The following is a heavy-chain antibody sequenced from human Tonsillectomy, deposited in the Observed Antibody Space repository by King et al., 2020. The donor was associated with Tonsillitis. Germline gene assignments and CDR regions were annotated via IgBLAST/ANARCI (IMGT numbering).Heavy chain of an antibody. Sequence: VQLVESGGGSVQPGGSLRLSCAASGFTFSTFAMSWVRQAAGKGLEWVSTISARDGSTYYADSVKGRFTISRDICNNALYLQVNSMRADDTAVYYCAKDLGSSGVGATLGDWGQGTLVTVSS. CDR1: GFTFSTFA. J-gene: IGHJ4*02. CDR2: ISARDGST. D-gene: IGHD1-26*01. V-gene: IGHV3-23*04. CDR3: AKDLGSSGVGATLGD.